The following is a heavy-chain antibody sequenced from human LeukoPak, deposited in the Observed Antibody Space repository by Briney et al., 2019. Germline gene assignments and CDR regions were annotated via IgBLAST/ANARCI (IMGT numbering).Heavy chain of an antibody. D-gene: IGHD3-22*01. CDR1: GFTFSSYA. Sequence: GRSLRLSCAASGFTFSSYAMHWVRQAPGKRLEWVAVISYDGSNKYYADSVKGRFTISRDNSKNTLYLQMNSLRAEDTAVYYCATGGEDYYDSGGYYYASAYFDYWGQGTLVTVSS. V-gene: IGHV3-30-3*01. CDR3: ATGGEDYYDSGGYYYASAYFDY. J-gene: IGHJ4*02. CDR2: ISYDGSNK.